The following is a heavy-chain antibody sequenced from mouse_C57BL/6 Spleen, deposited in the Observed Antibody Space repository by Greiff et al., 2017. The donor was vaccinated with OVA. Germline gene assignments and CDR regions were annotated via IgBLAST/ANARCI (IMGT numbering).Heavy chain of an antibody. V-gene: IGHV5-17*01. D-gene: IGHD1-1*01. J-gene: IGHJ4*01. CDR3: ARIGYYGSGAMDY. CDR2: ISSGSSTI. Sequence: AQLKESGGGLVKPGGSLKLSCAASGFTFSDYGMHWVRQAPEKGLEWVAYISSGSSTIYYADTVKGRFTISRDNAKNTLFLQMTSLRSEDTAMYYCARIGYYGSGAMDYWGQGTSVTVSS. CDR1: GFTFSDYG.